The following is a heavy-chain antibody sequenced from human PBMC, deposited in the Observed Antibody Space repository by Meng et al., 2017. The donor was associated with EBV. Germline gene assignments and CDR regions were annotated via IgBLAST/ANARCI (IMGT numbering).Heavy chain of an antibody. V-gene: IGHV1-3*01. J-gene: IGHJ5*02. CDR1: GYTFTSYA. Sequence: VELGQSGAGVKMPGALVRVSCKASGYTFTSYAMHWVRQAPGQRLEWMGWINAGNGNTKYSQKFQGRVTITRDTSASTAYMELSSLRSEDTAVYYCARRGGVADWFDPWGQGTLVTVSS. CDR2: INAGNGNT. D-gene: IGHD2-15*01. CDR3: ARRGGVADWFDP.